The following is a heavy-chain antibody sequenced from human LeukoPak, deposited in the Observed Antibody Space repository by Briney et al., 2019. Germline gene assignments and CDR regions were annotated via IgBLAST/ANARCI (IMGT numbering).Heavy chain of an antibody. CDR1: GFIFSSYA. Sequence: GGSLRLSCAASGFIFSSYAMSWVRQAPGKGLEWVSAISGSGGSTYYADSVKGRFPISRDNSKNTLYLQMNSLRAEDTAVYYCAKQAYGSGTYTTASFDSWGQGTLVTVSS. CDR3: AKQAYGSGTYTTASFDS. CDR2: ISGSGGST. D-gene: IGHD3-10*01. J-gene: IGHJ4*02. V-gene: IGHV3-23*01.